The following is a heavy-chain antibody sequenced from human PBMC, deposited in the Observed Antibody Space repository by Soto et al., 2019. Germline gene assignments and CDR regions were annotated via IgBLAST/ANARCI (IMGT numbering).Heavy chain of an antibody. CDR3: ANGIHNWNVSGGWFDP. D-gene: IGHD1-1*01. CDR2: ISGSGGST. V-gene: IGHV3-23*01. Sequence: GGSLRLSCAASGFTFSSYAMSWVRQAPGKGLEWVSAISGSGGSTYYADSVKGRFTISRDNSKNTLYLQMNSLRAEDTAVYYCANGIHNWNVSGGWFDPWAREPWSPSHQ. CDR1: GFTFSSYA. J-gene: IGHJ5*02.